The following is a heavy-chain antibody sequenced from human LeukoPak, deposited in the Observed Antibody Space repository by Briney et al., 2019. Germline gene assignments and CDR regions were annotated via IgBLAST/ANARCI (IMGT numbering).Heavy chain of an antibody. CDR3: AGDPYYYDSSGYNVRFDY. CDR1: GFTFSSYW. D-gene: IGHD3-22*01. J-gene: IGHJ4*02. CDR2: IKQDGSEK. Sequence: PGGSLRLSCAASGFTFSSYWMSWVRQAPGKGLEWVANIKQDGSEKYYVDSVKGRFTISRDNAKNSLYLQMNSLRAEDTAVYYCAGDPYYYDSSGYNVRFDYWGQGTLVTVSS. V-gene: IGHV3-7*01.